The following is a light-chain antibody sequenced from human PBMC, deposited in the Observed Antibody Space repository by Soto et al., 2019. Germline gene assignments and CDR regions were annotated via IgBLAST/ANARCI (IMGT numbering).Light chain of an antibody. CDR1: QSISSW. Sequence: DIQMTQSPSTLSASVGDRVTITCRASQSISSWLAWYQQKPGKAPKLLIYDASSLESGVPSRFSGSGSGTEFTLTISSLQSEDIGTYYCQQYDNLPVTFGPGTKVNVK. CDR2: DAS. CDR3: QQYDNLPVT. J-gene: IGKJ3*01. V-gene: IGKV1-5*01.